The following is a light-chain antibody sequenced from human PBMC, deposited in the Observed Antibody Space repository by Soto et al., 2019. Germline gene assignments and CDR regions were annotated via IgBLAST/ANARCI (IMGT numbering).Light chain of an antibody. Sequence: QSALTQPPSASGSPGQSVTISCTGASSDIGTYDSVSWYQQQAGKAPKLIIYEVVKRPSGVPDRVSGSKSGNMASLTVSGLQAEDEADYYCSSYAGRDVYVFGTGTKVTVL. CDR2: EVV. CDR1: SSDIGTYDS. V-gene: IGLV2-8*01. CDR3: SSYAGRDVYV. J-gene: IGLJ1*01.